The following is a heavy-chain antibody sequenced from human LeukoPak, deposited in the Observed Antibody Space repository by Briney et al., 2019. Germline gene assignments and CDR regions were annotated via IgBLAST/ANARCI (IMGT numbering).Heavy chain of an antibody. J-gene: IGHJ4*02. CDR3: ARDSSIAVAGTGFDY. V-gene: IGHV3-21*01. D-gene: IGHD6-19*01. Sequence: GGSLRLSCAASGFTFSSYSMNWVRQAPGKGLEWVSSISSSSSYIYYADSVKGRFTISRDNAKNSLDLQMNSLRAEDTAVYYRARDSSIAVAGTGFDYWGQGTLVTVSS. CDR1: GFTFSSYS. CDR2: ISSSSSYI.